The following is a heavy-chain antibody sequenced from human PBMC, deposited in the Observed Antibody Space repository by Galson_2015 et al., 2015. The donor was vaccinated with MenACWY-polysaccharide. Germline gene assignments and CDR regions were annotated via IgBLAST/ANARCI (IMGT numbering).Heavy chain of an antibody. V-gene: IGHV3-7*01. CDR1: GFIFSNCW. Sequence: SLRLSCAASGFIFSNCWMSWVRQAPGKGLEWVANIKQDGSDKYYVESVKGRFTISRDNAENSLYLQMNSLRVEDTAVYYCARDTRCVGSSGCYSWFDPWGQGTLVTVSS. CDR2: IKQDGSDK. D-gene: IGHD2-21*01. CDR3: ARDTRCVGSSGCYSWFDP. J-gene: IGHJ5*02.